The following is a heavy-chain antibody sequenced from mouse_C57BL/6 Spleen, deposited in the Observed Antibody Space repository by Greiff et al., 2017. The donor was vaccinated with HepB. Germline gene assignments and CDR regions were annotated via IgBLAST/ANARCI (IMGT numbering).Heavy chain of an antibody. Sequence: QVQLQQPGAELVKPGASVKLSCKASGYTFTSYWMQWVKQRPGQGLEWIGEIDPSDSYTNYNQKFKGKATLTVDTSSSTAYMQLSSLTSEDSAVYYCARRNYGSRGGYYFDYWGQGTTLTVSS. CDR2: IDPSDSYT. D-gene: IGHD1-1*01. J-gene: IGHJ2*01. V-gene: IGHV1-50*01. CDR3: ARRNYGSRGGYYFDY. CDR1: GYTFTSYW.